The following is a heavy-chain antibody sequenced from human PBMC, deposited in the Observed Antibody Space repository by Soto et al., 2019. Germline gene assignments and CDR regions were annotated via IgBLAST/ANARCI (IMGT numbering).Heavy chain of an antibody. Sequence: QVQLQESGTGLVKPSQTLSLTCTVSGGSISSGGYYWSWIRQHPGKGLEWIGYIYYSGSTYYNPSLKSRVTISVDTSKNQFSLKLSSVTAADTAVDYCAVGELSLSLDYWGQGTLVTVSS. CDR2: IYYSGST. J-gene: IGHJ4*02. V-gene: IGHV4-31*03. D-gene: IGHD3-16*02. CDR1: GGSISSGGYY. CDR3: AVGELSLSLDY.